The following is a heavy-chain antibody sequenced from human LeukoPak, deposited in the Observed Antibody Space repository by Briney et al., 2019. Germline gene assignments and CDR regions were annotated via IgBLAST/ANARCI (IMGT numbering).Heavy chain of an antibody. D-gene: IGHD3-10*01. Sequence: GGSLRLSCAASGFTFSSAWMSWVRQAPGKGLEWVGRIKSKTDGGTTDYAAPVKGRFTISRDDSKNTLYLQMNSLKTEDTAVYYCTTDLVMVRGVIILHYWGQGTLVTVS. V-gene: IGHV3-15*01. CDR1: GFTFSSAW. CDR2: IKSKTDGGTT. J-gene: IGHJ4*02. CDR3: TTDLVMVRGVIILHY.